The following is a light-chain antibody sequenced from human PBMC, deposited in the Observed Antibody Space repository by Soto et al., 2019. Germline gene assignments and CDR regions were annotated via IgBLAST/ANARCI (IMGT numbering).Light chain of an antibody. V-gene: IGKV3-20*01. CDR3: QQYGSSSWT. CDR2: VAS. J-gene: IGKJ1*01. Sequence: DIVWTQSPGSLSMSPGERATISRRASQSVPRTYLAWYQQKPGQTPSLLIYVASTSATGIPDRFSGSGSGTDFTLTSSRLEHEDFGVYYCQQYGSSSWTFGQGTKVEIK. CDR1: QSVPRTY.